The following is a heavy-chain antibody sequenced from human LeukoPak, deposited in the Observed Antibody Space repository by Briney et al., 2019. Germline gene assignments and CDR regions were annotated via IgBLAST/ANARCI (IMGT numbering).Heavy chain of an antibody. CDR1: GGSISSGGYY. CDR2: IYYSGST. J-gene: IGHJ4*02. V-gene: IGHV4-61*08. CDR3: ARQSPLAAAGTFDY. Sequence: SETLSLTCTVSGGSISSGGYYWSWIRQHPGKGLEWIGYIYYSGSTYYNPSLKSRVTISMDTSKNQFSLRVSSVTAADTAIYYCARQSPLAAAGTFDYWGQGTLVTVSS. D-gene: IGHD6-13*01.